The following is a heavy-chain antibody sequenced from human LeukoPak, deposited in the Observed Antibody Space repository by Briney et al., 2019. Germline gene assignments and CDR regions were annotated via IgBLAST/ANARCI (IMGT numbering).Heavy chain of an antibody. V-gene: IGHV1-2*02. D-gene: IGHD3-22*01. J-gene: IGHJ3*02. CDR2: INPNSGGT. Sequence: GASVKVSCKASGYTFTGYYMHWVRQAPGQGLEWMGWINPNSGGTNYAQKFQGRVTMTRDTSISTAYMELSRLRSDDTAVYYCARDRTPWYYYDSSGYYLDAFDIWGQGTMATVSS. CDR3: ARDRTPWYYYDSSGYYLDAFDI. CDR1: GYTFTGYY.